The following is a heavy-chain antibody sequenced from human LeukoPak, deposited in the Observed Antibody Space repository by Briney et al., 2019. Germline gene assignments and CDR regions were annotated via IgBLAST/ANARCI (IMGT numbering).Heavy chain of an antibody. CDR1: GFTFSGYW. CDR3: AKTTEYYYDSSGYLRY. J-gene: IGHJ4*02. V-gene: IGHV3-23*01. CDR2: ISGSGGST. D-gene: IGHD3-22*01. Sequence: GGSLRLSCAASGFTFSGYWMHWARQAPGKGLEWVSAISGSGGSTYYADSVKGRFTISRDNSKNTLYLQMNSLRAEDTAVYYCAKTTEYYYDSSGYLRYWGQGTLVTVSS.